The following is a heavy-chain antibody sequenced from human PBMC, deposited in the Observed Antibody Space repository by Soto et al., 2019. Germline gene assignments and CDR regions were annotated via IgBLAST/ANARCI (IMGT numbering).Heavy chain of an antibody. J-gene: IGHJ3*02. V-gene: IGHV3-20*04. CDR2: ITWNGGST. CDR1: RFISDNCD. CDR3: ARFPPGGYSGYDSAFDI. D-gene: IGHD5-12*01. Sequence: GGFLSLSCAFSRFISDNCDKKWVRHTPGKGLERVSVITWNGGSTGYADSVKGRFTISRDTANNSLYLQMNSLRAEDTAFYYCARFPPGGYSGYDSAFDIWGQGTMVTVSS.